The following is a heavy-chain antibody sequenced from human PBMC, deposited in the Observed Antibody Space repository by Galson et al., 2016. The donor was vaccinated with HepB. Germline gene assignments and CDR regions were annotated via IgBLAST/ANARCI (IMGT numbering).Heavy chain of an antibody. V-gene: IGHV2-5*02. CDR2: IYWDDNE. D-gene: IGHD2-2*01. CDR1: GFSLSTSAVG. J-gene: IGHJ4*02. Sequence: PALVKPTQTLTLTCTFSGFSLSTSAVGVGWIRQAPGKAPEWLAFIYWDDNEHYSPSLESRLTITKDTSKNQVVLTMTNMDPVDTGTYYCARESVLPAAVVFDYWGQGSLVTVSS. CDR3: ARESVLPAAVVFDY.